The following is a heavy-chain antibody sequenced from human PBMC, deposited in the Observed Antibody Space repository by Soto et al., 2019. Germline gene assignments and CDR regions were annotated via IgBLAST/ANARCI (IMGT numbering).Heavy chain of an antibody. Sequence: QLQLQESGSGLVKPSQTLSLTCAVSGASISSGGYSWSWIRQPPGKGLEWIGYMYHSGSTYYNPSLNSHVTITVDRPKGKFSPNLNSVADADTALYCCAKDGGKNACDMGGQGTVVTVSS. CDR2: MYHSGST. J-gene: IGHJ3*01. CDR1: GASISSGGYS. CDR3: AKDGGKNACDM. V-gene: IGHV4-30-2*01. D-gene: IGHD2-15*01.